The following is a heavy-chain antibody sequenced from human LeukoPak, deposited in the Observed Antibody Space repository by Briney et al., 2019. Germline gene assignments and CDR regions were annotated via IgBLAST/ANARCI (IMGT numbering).Heavy chain of an antibody. CDR3: ARGGAARPDY. J-gene: IGHJ4*02. CDR2: ISSSSSSI. Sequence: GGSLRLSCAASGFTFRNYGMDWVRQAPGKGLEWVSYISSSSSSINYADSVKGRFTISRDNAENSVFLQMNSLRAEDTAVYYCARGGAARPDYWGQGTLVTVSS. D-gene: IGHD6-6*01. CDR1: GFTFRNYG. V-gene: IGHV3-48*01.